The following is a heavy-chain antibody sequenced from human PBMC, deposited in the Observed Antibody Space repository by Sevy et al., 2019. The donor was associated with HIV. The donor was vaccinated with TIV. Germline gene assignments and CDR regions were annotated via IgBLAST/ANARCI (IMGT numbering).Heavy chain of an antibody. CDR1: GYTLTELS. J-gene: IGHJ6*02. V-gene: IGHV1-24*01. CDR3: ASGVGNYYYYGMDV. Sequence: ASVKVSCKVSGYTLTELSMHWVRQAPGKGLEWMGGFDPEDGETIYAQKFQGRVTMTEDTSTDTAYLELSSLRSEDTAVYYCASGVGNYYYYGMDVWGQGTTVTVSS. CDR2: FDPEDGET. D-gene: IGHD1-26*01.